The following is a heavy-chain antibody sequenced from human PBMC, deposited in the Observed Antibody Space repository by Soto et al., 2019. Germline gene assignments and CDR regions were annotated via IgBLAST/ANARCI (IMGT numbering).Heavy chain of an antibody. J-gene: IGHJ4*02. Sequence: GASVKVSCKASGYIFTNYYIHWVRQAPGQGLEWMAIINPLPTSGSTNYAQKFQGRVTVTRDTSTSTVYLELSSLRSDDRAVYYCARDLAAAAYWGQETLVTVS. CDR2: INPLPTSGST. V-gene: IGHV1-46*01. CDR1: GYIFTNYY. D-gene: IGHD6-13*01. CDR3: ARDLAAAAY.